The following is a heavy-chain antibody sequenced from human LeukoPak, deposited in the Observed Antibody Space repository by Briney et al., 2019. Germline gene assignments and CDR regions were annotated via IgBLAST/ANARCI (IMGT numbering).Heavy chain of an antibody. J-gene: IGHJ4*02. CDR2: MSSSDDGR. V-gene: IGHV3-23*01. CDR1: GFSFSSYA. CDR3: VRADRSSWYNRLDY. D-gene: IGHD6-13*01. Sequence: PGGSLRLSCATSGFSFSSYAMSWVRQAPGKGLEWVSAMSSSDDGRYHAASVRGRFTISRDTSRSTLYLQMNSLRAEDAAVYYCVRADRSSWYNRLDYWGQGTLVTVSS.